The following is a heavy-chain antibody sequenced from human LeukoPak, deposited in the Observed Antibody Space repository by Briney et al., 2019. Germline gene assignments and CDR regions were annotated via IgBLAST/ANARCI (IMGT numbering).Heavy chain of an antibody. CDR1: GFIVSSNY. J-gene: IGHJ4*02. CDR2: IYSDGRT. V-gene: IGHV3-53*01. Sequence: GGSVRLSCAASGFIVSSNYMSWVRQAPGKGLEWVSVIYSDGRTYYADSVKGRFIISRDNSKNMLFLQMNSLRAEDTAVYYCARSIMISFGGVMDHFDYWGQGTLVTVSS. D-gene: IGHD3-16*01. CDR3: ARSIMISFGGVMDHFDY.